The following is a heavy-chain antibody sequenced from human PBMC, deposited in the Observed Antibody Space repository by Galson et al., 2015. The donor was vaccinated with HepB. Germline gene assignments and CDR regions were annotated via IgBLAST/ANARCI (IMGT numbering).Heavy chain of an antibody. V-gene: IGHV3-23*01. CDR3: ARFDYGSQYYLDY. Sequence: SLRLSCAASGFSFTSHSMTWVRQAPGKGLEWVSTISPSGGLTYYADSVKGRFTISRDNVKDTMNLQMNSLSVNDTAVYYCARFDYGSQYYLDYWGQGTLVAVSS. CDR1: GFSFTSHS. D-gene: IGHD4-17*01. CDR2: ISPSGGLT. J-gene: IGHJ4*02.